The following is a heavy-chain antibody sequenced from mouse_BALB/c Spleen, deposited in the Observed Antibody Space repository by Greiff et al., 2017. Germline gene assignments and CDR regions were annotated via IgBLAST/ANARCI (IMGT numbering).Heavy chain of an antibody. V-gene: IGHV5-6-5*01. CDR1: GFTFSSYA. Sequence: DVKLVESGGGLVKPGGSLKLSCAASGFTFSSYAMSWVRQTPEKRLEWVASISSGGSTYYPDSVKGRFTISRDNARNILYLQMSSLRSEDTAMYYCARGDGSSPFAYWGQGTLVTVSA. J-gene: IGHJ3*01. CDR2: ISSGGST. D-gene: IGHD1-1*01. CDR3: ARGDGSSPFAY.